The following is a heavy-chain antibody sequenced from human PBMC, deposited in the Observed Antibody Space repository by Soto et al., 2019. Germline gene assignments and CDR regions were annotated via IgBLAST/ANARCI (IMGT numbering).Heavy chain of an antibody. J-gene: IGHJ4*02. V-gene: IGHV1-45*02. CDR3: AGGGAGSGPFTWELPDH. CDR2: ITPFSGDV. D-gene: IGHD1-26*01. Sequence: QMQLVQSGAEVKKTGSPVTVSCKALGNTFTYRYLHWVRQAPGQALEWMGWITPFSGDVHYAQKFQERVTITRDRSINTAYMQMSSLRSEDTAMYFCAGGGAGSGPFTWELPDHWGQGTLVTVSS. CDR1: GNTFTYRY.